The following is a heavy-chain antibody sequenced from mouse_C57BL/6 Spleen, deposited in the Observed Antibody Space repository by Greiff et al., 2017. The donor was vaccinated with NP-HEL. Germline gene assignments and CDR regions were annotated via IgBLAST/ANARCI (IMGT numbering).Heavy chain of an antibody. Sequence: EVKLVESGGDLVKPGGSLKLSCAASGFTFSTYGMSWVRQTPDKRLEWVATISSGGSYTYYPDSVKGRFTISRDNAKNTLYLQMSSLKSEDTAMYYCARAENYDYDVDFDYWGQGTTLTVSS. J-gene: IGHJ2*01. CDR2: ISSGGSYT. D-gene: IGHD2-4*01. CDR3: ARAENYDYDVDFDY. V-gene: IGHV5-6*01. CDR1: GFTFSTYG.